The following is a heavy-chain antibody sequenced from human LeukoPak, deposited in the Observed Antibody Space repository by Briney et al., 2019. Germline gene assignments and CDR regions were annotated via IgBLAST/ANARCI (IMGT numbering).Heavy chain of an antibody. CDR1: GFTFDDYG. D-gene: IGHD2-8*01. Sequence: GGTLRLSCAASGFTFDDYGMSWVRQAPGKGLEWVSGINWNGGSTGYADSVKGRFTISRDNAKNSLDLHLNSLRAEDTAVYYCAKFILYHGAFDIWGQGTMVTVSS. CDR2: INWNGGST. V-gene: IGHV3-20*04. CDR3: AKFILYHGAFDI. J-gene: IGHJ3*02.